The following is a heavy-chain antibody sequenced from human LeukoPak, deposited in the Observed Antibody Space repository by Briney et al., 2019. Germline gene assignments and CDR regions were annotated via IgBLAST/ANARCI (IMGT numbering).Heavy chain of an antibody. V-gene: IGHV3-48*02. CDR2: ISISSTTI. CDR1: GFSFSTYS. CDR3: ARDQGTVNDAFDV. Sequence: GGSLRLSCEPSGFSFSTYSMNWVRQAPGKGLEWISYISISSTTIYYADSVKGRFTISRDNSKNSLYLQMNNLGDDDTAVYYCARDQGTVNDAFDVWGQGTLVTVSS. J-gene: IGHJ3*01. D-gene: IGHD4-17*01.